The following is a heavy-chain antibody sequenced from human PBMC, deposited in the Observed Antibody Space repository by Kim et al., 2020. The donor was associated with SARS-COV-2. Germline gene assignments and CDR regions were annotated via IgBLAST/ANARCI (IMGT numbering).Heavy chain of an antibody. CDR2: INPSGGST. CDR3: ARPRGSDSSGTIRAEFYYYYGMDV. Sequence: ASVKVSCKASGYTFTSYYMHWVRQAPGQGLEWMGIINPSGGSTSHAQKFQGRVTMTRDTSTSTVYMELSSLRSEDTAVYYCARPRGSDSSGTIRAEFYYYYGMDVWGQGTTVTVSS. CDR1: GYTFTSYY. V-gene: IGHV1-46*01. D-gene: IGHD3-22*01. J-gene: IGHJ6*02.